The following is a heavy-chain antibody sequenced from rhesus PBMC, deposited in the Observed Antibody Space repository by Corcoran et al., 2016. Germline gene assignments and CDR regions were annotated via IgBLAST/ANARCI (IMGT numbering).Heavy chain of an antibody. CDR3: TRASLKDWYFDL. J-gene: IGHJ2*01. V-gene: IGHV1-180*01. CDR2: NSPYTGNK. Sequence: QVQLVQSGAEIKQPGASVKLSCKASGYTFTSYYMQWVRQAPGQGLEWIGLNSPYTGNKGYAQNFQGRVTITTDPSTSTGYMELSSLRSEDTAVYYCTRASLKDWYFDLWGPGTPITISS. CDR1: GYTFTSYY.